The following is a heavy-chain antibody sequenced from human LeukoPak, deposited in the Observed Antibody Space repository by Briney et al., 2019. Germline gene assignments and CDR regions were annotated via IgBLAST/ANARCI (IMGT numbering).Heavy chain of an antibody. CDR1: GFTFSSYG. D-gene: IGHD6-19*01. J-gene: IGHJ4*02. V-gene: IGHV3-74*01. CDR3: ARAQYSSGWYVDY. CDR2: INSDGSST. Sequence: PGGTLRLSCAASGFTFSSYGMNWVRQAPGKGLVWVSRINSDGSSTSYADSVKGRFTISRDNAKNTLYLQMNSLRAEDTAVYYCARAQYSSGWYVDYWGQGTLVTVSS.